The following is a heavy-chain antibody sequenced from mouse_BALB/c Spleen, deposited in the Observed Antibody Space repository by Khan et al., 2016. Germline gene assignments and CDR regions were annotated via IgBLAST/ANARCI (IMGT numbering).Heavy chain of an antibody. Sequence: QVQLKESGPGLVQPSQSLSITCTVSGFSLTSYGVHWVRQSPGKGLEWLGVIWSGGSTDYNAAFISRLSISKDNSKRQLFFIMNSLQANDTAIYYCATYGNSYAMDYWGQGTSVTVSS. CDR2: IWSGGST. J-gene: IGHJ4*01. D-gene: IGHD2-10*02. V-gene: IGHV2-2*02. CDR1: GFSLTSYG. CDR3: ATYGNSYAMDY.